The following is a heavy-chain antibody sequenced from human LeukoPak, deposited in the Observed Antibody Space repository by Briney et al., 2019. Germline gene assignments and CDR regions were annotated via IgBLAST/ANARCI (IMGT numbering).Heavy chain of an antibody. J-gene: IGHJ6*03. D-gene: IGHD2-15*01. CDR3: ARGSSVVVAAPPYYYYCMDV. V-gene: IGHV1-46*01. CDR1: GYTFTSYY. CDR2: INPSGGST. Sequence: ASVKVSCKASGYTFTSYYMHWVRQAPGQGLEWMGIINPSGGSTSYAQKFQGRVTMTRDTSTSTVYMELSSLRSEDTAVYYCARGSSVVVAAPPYYYYCMDVWGKGTTVTISS.